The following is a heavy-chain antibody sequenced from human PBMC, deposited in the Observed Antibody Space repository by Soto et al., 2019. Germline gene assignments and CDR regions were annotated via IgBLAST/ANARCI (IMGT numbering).Heavy chain of an antibody. V-gene: IGHV1-69*13. Sequence: SVKVSCKASGGTFSSYAISWVRQAPGQGLEWMGGIIPIFGTANYAQKLQGRFTITADESTSTAHMELSSLRSEDTAVYYCAREFSGEDSPLDYWGQGTLVTVSS. D-gene: IGHD5-12*01. CDR2: IIPIFGTA. CDR3: AREFSGEDSPLDY. CDR1: GGTFSSYA. J-gene: IGHJ4*02.